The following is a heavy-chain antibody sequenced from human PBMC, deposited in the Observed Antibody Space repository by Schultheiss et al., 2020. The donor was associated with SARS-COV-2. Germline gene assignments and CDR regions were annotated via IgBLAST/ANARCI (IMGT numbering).Heavy chain of an antibody. CDR2: INPSGGST. Sequence: ASVKVSCKASGYTFTSYYMHWVRQAPGQGLEWMGIINPSGGSTSYAQKFQGRVTMTRDTSTSTAYMELSSLRSEDTAVYYCARASEADYYYDSSGYFDYWGQGTLVTVSS. D-gene: IGHD3-22*01. J-gene: IGHJ4*02. V-gene: IGHV1-46*01. CDR3: ARASEADYYYDSSGYFDY. CDR1: GYTFTSYY.